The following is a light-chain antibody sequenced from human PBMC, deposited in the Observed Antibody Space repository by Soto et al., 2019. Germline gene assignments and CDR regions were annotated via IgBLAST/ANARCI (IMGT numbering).Light chain of an antibody. V-gene: IGKV1-9*01. CDR1: QGITSR. J-gene: IGKJ4*01. CDR3: QQLFSYPIT. Sequence: DIQLPQSPSFLSASAGDRVTITCRASQGITSRLAWYQQKPGKAPKPLIDAASTLEGGVPSRFSGSGFGTEFTLTISSLQPEDFATYYCQQLFSYPITFGGGTKVETK. CDR2: AAS.